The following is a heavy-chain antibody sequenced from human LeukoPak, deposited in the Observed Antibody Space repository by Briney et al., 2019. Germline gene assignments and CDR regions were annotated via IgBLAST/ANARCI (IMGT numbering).Heavy chain of an antibody. J-gene: IGHJ4*02. CDR2: ISGSGGST. Sequence: GGSLRLSCAASGFTFSSYAMSWVRQAPGKGLEWVSAISGSGGSTYYADSVEGRFTISRDNSKNTLYLQMNSLRAEDTAVYYCAKDRVQQLEPYFDYWGQGTLVTVSS. V-gene: IGHV3-23*01. CDR3: AKDRVQQLEPYFDY. CDR1: GFTFSSYA. D-gene: IGHD6-13*01.